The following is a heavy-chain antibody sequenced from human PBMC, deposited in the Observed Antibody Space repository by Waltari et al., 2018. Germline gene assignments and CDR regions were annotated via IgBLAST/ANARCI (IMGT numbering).Heavy chain of an antibody. D-gene: IGHD2-8*02. J-gene: IGHJ4*02. Sequence: EVQLVQSGAEGQKHGSTVKISCKVSVYTLTDYTIHWVQQAPGKGLEWVGLVDPEDGETIYAENFQGRVTMTADTSTDTAYMELSSLRSEDTAVYYCAKGGGVLIYYLDYWGQGTLVTVSS. V-gene: IGHV1-69-2*01. CDR2: VDPEDGET. CDR1: VYTLTDYT. CDR3: AKGGGVLIYYLDY.